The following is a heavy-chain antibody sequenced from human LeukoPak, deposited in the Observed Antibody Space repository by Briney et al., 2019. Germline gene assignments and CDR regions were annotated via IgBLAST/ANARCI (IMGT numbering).Heavy chain of an antibody. CDR2: IYYSGST. CDR1: GGSISSSSYY. V-gene: IGHV4-39*07. Sequence: SETLSLTCTVSGGSISSSSYYWGWIRQPPGKGLEWIGSIYYSGSTYYNPSLKSRVPISVDTSKNQFSLKLSSVTAADTAVYYCARDLGLGSPYDYVWGSYRNGAFDIWGQGTMVTVSS. J-gene: IGHJ3*02. CDR3: ARDLGLGSPYDYVWGSYRNGAFDI. D-gene: IGHD3-16*02.